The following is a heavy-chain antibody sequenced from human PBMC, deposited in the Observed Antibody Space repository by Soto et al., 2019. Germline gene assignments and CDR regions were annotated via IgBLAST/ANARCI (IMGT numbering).Heavy chain of an antibody. Sequence: PGGSLRLSCAASGFTFSSYAMSWVRQAPGKGLEWVSAISGSGGSTYYADSVKGRFTISRDNSKNTLYLQLNSLRAEETAVYYCAKDTTGDSSGLGYYGMDVWGQGPTLTVSS. D-gene: IGHD3-22*01. CDR2: ISGSGGST. CDR1: GFTFSSYA. CDR3: AKDTTGDSSGLGYYGMDV. J-gene: IGHJ6*02. V-gene: IGHV3-23*01.